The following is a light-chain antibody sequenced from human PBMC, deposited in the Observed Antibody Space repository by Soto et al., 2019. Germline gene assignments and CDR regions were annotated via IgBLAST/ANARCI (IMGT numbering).Light chain of an antibody. Sequence: EIVMTQSPATLSMFPGERATLSFSASQSVSSDLGWYQQNPGQAPRLLIHGAFTRATGVPARFSGSGSGTEFTLTISSLQSEDSAVYYCQQYNDWPLTFGGGTKVDIK. CDR2: GAF. V-gene: IGKV3-15*01. CDR3: QQYNDWPLT. CDR1: QSVSSD. J-gene: IGKJ4*01.